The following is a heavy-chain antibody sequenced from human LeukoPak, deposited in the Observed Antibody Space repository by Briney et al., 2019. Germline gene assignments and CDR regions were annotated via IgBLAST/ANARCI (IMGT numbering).Heavy chain of an antibody. D-gene: IGHD3-3*01. V-gene: IGHV1-24*01. CDR3: ARVTEVRFLEWLVRRATLNY. CDR1: GYTLTELS. J-gene: IGHJ4*02. Sequence: ASVKVSCKVSGYTLTELSMHWVRQAPGKGLEWMGGFDPEDGETIYAQKFQGRVTMTEDTSTDTAYMELRSLRSDDTAVYYCARVTEVRFLEWLVRRATLNYWGQGTLVTVSS. CDR2: FDPEDGET.